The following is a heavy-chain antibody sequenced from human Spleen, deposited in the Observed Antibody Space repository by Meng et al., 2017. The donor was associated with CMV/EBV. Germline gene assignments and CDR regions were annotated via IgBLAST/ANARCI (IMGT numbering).Heavy chain of an antibody. CDR3: GRDMDV. J-gene: IGHJ6*02. V-gene: IGHV3-7*01. CDR1: GFIFSDYV. CDR2: INQDGSQR. Sequence: GESLKISCAASGFIFSDYVINWVRQAPGKALEWVANINQDGSQRNYVDSVKGRFTISRDNAKNSMYLQMNSLRAEDTAAYYCGRDMDVWGQGTTVTVSS.